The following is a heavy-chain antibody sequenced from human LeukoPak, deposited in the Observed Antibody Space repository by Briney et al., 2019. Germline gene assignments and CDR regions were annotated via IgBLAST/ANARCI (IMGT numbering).Heavy chain of an antibody. D-gene: IGHD3-16*01. CDR3: AKDDSTLGQSVNHYFDY. V-gene: IGHV3-30*18. Sequence: PGRSLRLSCAASGFTFTNYGMHWVRQAPGKGLEWVAVISYDGSNTFYADSVKGRFTISRDNSKNTLFLRMNSLRAEDTAVYYCAKDDSTLGQSVNHYFDYWGQGTLVTVSS. J-gene: IGHJ4*02. CDR1: GFTFTNYG. CDR2: ISYDGSNT.